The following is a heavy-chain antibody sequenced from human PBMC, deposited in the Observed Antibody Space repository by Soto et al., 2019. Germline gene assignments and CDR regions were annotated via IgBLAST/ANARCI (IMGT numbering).Heavy chain of an antibody. Sequence: QITLKESGPTLIQPTQTLTLTCAFSGFSLSTTGVGVGWIRQPPGKALEWLVVIYWDDNKRYSPSLKTMLTITKDTSKNQVVLTMANMDPVDTATYYCAHRSSISLFDYWGQGALVTVSS. V-gene: IGHV2-5*02. J-gene: IGHJ4*02. CDR3: AHRSSISLFDY. CDR1: GFSLSTTGVG. CDR2: IYWDDNK. D-gene: IGHD3-3*02.